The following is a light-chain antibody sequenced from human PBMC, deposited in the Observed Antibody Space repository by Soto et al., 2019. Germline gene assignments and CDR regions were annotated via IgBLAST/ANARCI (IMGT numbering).Light chain of an antibody. CDR3: QQYSDWWT. CDR1: QSVGYK. J-gene: IGKJ1*01. V-gene: IGKV3-15*01. Sequence: EIVMTQSPATLSVFPGQRATLSCRASQSVGYKLAWYQQKPGQAPSLLIHAISTRATGVPARFSGGGSGTEFTLTISSLQSEDLAVYYCQQYSDWWTFGQGTKVDIK. CDR2: AIS.